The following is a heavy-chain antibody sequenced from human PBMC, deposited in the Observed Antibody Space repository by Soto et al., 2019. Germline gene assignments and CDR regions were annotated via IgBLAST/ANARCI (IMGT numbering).Heavy chain of an antibody. J-gene: IGHJ6*02. V-gene: IGHV4-4*02. CDR1: GDSVTRSNW. CDR3: ATSGWNEDFYYYYGMDV. CDR2: IYHNGNT. Sequence: QVKLQESGPGLVKPSGTLSLTCAVSGDSVTRSNWWSWVRQSPGKGLEWIGEIYHNGNTRYNPSLKSRITMSVDKSKNQFSLKMTSVTAADTAVYYCATSGWNEDFYYYYGMDVWGQGTTVTVSS. D-gene: IGHD6-19*01.